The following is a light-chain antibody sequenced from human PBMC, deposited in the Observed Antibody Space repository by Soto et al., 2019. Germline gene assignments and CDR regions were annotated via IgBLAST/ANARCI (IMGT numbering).Light chain of an antibody. CDR1: SSDVGGYNY. Sequence: QSVLTQPPSASGTPGQSVTISCTGTSSDVGGYNYVSWYQQHPGKAPKLLTYAVNKRTSGVPDRFSGSKSGNTASLTVSGLQAEDEADYYCSSYAGNNKFVFGTGTKVTVL. CDR2: AVN. V-gene: IGLV2-8*01. CDR3: SSYAGNNKFV. J-gene: IGLJ1*01.